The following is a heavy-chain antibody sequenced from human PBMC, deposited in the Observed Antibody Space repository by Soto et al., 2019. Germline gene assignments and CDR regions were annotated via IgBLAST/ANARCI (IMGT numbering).Heavy chain of an antibody. CDR1: GFTFSSYA. CDR2: ISGSGGST. D-gene: IGHD3-3*01. J-gene: IGHJ6*02. CDR3: AKDRYDDFWSGWGGYYYYYYGMDV. Sequence: PGGSLRLSCAASGFTFSSYAMSWVRQAPGKGLEWVSAISGSGGSTYYADSVKGRFTISRDNSKNTLYLQMNSLRAEDTAVYYCAKDRYDDFWSGWGGYYYYYYGMDVWGQGTTVTVSS. V-gene: IGHV3-23*01.